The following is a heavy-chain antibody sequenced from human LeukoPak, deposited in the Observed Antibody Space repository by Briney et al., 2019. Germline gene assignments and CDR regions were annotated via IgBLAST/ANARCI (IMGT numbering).Heavy chain of an antibody. J-gene: IGHJ4*02. CDR1: GFTFSSYA. D-gene: IGHD3-9*01. CDR3: ARKDVLTGYYDN. Sequence: PGGSLRLSCAASGFTFSSYAMSWLRQAPEKGLEWVSGISSSGGSTYYADSVKGRFTISRDNSKNTLYLQMNSLRAEDTALYYCARKDVLTGYYDNGGQGTLVTVSS. CDR2: ISSSGGST. V-gene: IGHV3-23*01.